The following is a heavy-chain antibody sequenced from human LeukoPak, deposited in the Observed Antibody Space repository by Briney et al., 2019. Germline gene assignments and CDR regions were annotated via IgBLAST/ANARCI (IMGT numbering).Heavy chain of an antibody. V-gene: IGHV3-23*01. CDR3: AQSITMVRGVISPDY. D-gene: IGHD3-10*01. J-gene: IGHJ4*02. CDR2: ISGSGGST. CDR1: GFTFSSYG. Sequence: GGSLRLSCAASGFTFSSYGMSWVRQAPGKGLEWVSAISGSGGSTYYADSVKGRFTISRDNSKNTLYLQMNSLRAEDTAVYYCAQSITMVRGVISPDYWGQGTLVTVSS.